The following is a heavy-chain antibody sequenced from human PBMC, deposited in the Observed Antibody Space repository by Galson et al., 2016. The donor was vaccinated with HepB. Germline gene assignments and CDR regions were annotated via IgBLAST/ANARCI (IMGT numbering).Heavy chain of an antibody. CDR1: GGSFSVHY. J-gene: IGHJ3*02. CDR3: ARVRLTERVVVPTGYNALDI. V-gene: IGHV4-34*01. D-gene: IGHD2-21*01. CDR2: VSHNGYT. Sequence: ETLSLTCNVYGGSFSVHYWSWIRQPPGKGLEWIGEVSHNGYTNYSPSLKSLVIMSADTSKKQLSLNLTSVTAADTAVYYCARVRLTERVVVPTGYNALDIWGQGTMVTVSS.